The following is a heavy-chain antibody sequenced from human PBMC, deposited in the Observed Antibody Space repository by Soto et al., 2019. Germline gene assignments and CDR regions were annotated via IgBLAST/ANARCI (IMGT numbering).Heavy chain of an antibody. CDR2: IGAYNGNT. CDR1: GYTFTSYG. CDR3: ARGMSYDFWSGLEY. V-gene: IGHV1-18*01. J-gene: IGHJ4*02. Sequence: ASVKVSCKPSGYTFTSYGISWVRQAPVQGLEWMGWIGAYNGNTNYAQKLQGRVTMTTDTSTSTAYMELRSLRYDDTAVYYCARGMSYDFWSGLEYWGQGTLVTVSS. D-gene: IGHD3-3*01.